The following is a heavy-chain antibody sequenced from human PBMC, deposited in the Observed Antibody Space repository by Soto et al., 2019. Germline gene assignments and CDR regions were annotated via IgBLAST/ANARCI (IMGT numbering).Heavy chain of an antibody. CDR2: ISGSGGST. CDR1: GFPFSSYA. CDR3: ARNSERYKDFHY. V-gene: IGHV3-23*01. J-gene: IGHJ4*02. D-gene: IGHD1-26*01. Sequence: GGSLRLSCAASGFPFSSYAMSWVRQAPGKGLEWVSAISGSGGSTYYADSVKGRFTISRDNSKNTLYLQMNSLRADDTAVYYCARNSERYKDFHYSGQGTLVTVSS.